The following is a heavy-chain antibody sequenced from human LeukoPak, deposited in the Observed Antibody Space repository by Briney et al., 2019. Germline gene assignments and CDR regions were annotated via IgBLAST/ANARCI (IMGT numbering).Heavy chain of an antibody. J-gene: IGHJ4*02. CDR3: AKNPYEYYFDC. Sequence: GASVKVSFKSTVYTLTGYYMHWLRQAPGQGLEGMGMISPDSSDKNYAQKFQGRATMTRDTSMSTAYMELRRLTDDDTAVYYCAKNPYEYYFDCWGQGTLVTVSS. D-gene: IGHD5-12*01. CDR2: ISPDSSDK. CDR1: VYTLTGYY. V-gene: IGHV1-2*02.